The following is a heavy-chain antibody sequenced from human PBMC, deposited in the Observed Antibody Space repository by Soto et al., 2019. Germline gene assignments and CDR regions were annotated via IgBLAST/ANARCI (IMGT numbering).Heavy chain of an antibody. J-gene: IGHJ5*02. D-gene: IGHD2-15*01. V-gene: IGHV3-23*01. CDR1: EFPFSIFA. CDR3: AKDDDCGSYVEP. Sequence: GGSLRLSCAASEFPFSIFAMSLVRQSPGKGLEWVSTISIGGGDTYYADSVKGRFTISRDNSKNTPYLQMNSLRAEDTAIYYCAKDDDCGSYVEPWGQGNXVAVLS. CDR2: ISIGGGDT.